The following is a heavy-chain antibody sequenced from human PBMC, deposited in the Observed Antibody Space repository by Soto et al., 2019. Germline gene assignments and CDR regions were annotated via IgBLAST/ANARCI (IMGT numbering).Heavy chain of an antibody. CDR2: IYPGDSDT. V-gene: IGHV5-51*01. CDR3: ARQWFGELFSDYYGMDV. Sequence: GQPMKISCKGSGYSFTSYWIGWVRQMPGKGLEWMGIIYPGDSDTRYSPSFQGQVTISADKSISTAYLQWSSLKASDTAMYYCARQWFGELFSDYYGMDVWGQGTTVTVSS. J-gene: IGHJ6*02. CDR1: GYSFTSYW. D-gene: IGHD3-10*01.